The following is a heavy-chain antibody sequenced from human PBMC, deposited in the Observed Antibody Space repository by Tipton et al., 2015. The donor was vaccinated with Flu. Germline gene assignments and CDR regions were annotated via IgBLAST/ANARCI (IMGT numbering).Heavy chain of an antibody. CDR3: ARDRKVNGFWTGYERYGMDV. V-gene: IGHV4-4*07. Sequence: TLSLTCTVSGGSLSSYFWSWIRQPAGKGLEWIGRIYPSGNTNYNPSLQSRVTMSVDTSRNQFSLSLTSVTAADAAIYYCARDRKVNGFWTGYERYGMDVWGQGTTVTVSS. CDR2: IYPSGNT. CDR1: GGSLSSYF. J-gene: IGHJ6*02. D-gene: IGHD3/OR15-3a*01.